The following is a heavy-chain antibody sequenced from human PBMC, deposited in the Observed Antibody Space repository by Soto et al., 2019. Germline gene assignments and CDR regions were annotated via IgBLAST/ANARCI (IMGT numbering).Heavy chain of an antibody. CDR3: ARDRVFYGMDV. Sequence: PGGSLRLSCAASGFTVISNYMSWVRQAPGKGLEWVSLIYSGGSIYYADSVKGRFTISRDNSRNTVYLQMNTLRAEDTAVYYCARDRVFYGMDVWGQGTTVTVSS. CDR2: IYSGGSI. V-gene: IGHV3-53*01. D-gene: IGHD3-10*01. CDR1: GFTVISNY. J-gene: IGHJ6*02.